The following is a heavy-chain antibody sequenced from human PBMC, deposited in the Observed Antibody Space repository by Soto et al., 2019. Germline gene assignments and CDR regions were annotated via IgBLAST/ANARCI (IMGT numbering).Heavy chain of an antibody. CDR3: ARGGYYDNVWGKLSHYGLDK. CDR2: IYYSDST. D-gene: IGHD3-16*01. V-gene: IGHV4-30-4*01. Sequence: SETLSLTCAVSGVSISSGDYYWSWIRQPPGKGLEWIGYIYYSDSTYSNPSLKSRVAISGDTSKNQFHLKLSSVTAADTAVYYCARGGYYDNVWGKLSHYGLDKWGQGTSVTVSS. J-gene: IGHJ6*02. CDR1: GVSISSGDYY.